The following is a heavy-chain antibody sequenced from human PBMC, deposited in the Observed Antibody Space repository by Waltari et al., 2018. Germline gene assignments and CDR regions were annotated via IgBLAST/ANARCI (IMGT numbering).Heavy chain of an antibody. J-gene: IGHJ4*02. D-gene: IGHD2-2*01. CDR2: ISGSCGST. CDR3: AKVFQLEDYFDY. V-gene: IGHV3-23*01. CDR1: GFPCSSHA. Sequence: EVQLLESGGGSVQPGGSLRPSCAASGFPCSSHARSWVPPAPGNGLEWVLAISGSCGSTSYSDSVKGRFTISRDNSKNTLYLQMNSLRAEDTAVYYCAKVFQLEDYFDYWGQGTLVTVSS.